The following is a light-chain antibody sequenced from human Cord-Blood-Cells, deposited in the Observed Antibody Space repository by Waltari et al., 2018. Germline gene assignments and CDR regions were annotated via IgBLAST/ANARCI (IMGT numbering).Light chain of an antibody. J-gene: IGLJ2*01. CDR3: SSYTSSSTVV. V-gene: IGLV2-14*01. CDR1: SSDVGGYNS. Sequence: QSALTQPASVSGSPGQSITTSCTGTSSDVGGYNSVSWYQPHPGKAPKLMIYDVSNRPSGVSNRFSGSKSGNTASLTISGLQAEDEADYYCSSYTSSSTVVFGGGTKLTVL. CDR2: DVS.